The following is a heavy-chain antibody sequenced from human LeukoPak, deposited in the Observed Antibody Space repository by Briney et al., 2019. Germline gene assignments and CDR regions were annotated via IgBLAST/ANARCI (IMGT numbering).Heavy chain of an antibody. CDR2: ISSSSSYI. V-gene: IGHV3-21*04. CDR1: GFTFSSYS. D-gene: IGHD1-26*01. J-gene: IGHJ6*03. Sequence: GGSLRLSCAASGFTFSSYSMNWVRQAPGKGLEWVSSISSSSSYIYYADSVKGRFTISRDNSENTLYLQMNSLRGEDTAVYYCARDGYSGSYYRLYYFFMDVWGKGTTVTVSS. CDR3: ARDGYSGSYYRLYYFFMDV.